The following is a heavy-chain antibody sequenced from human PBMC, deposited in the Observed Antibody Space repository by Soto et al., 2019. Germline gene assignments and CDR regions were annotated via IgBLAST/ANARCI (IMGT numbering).Heavy chain of an antibody. CDR2: ISYDGSSK. D-gene: IGHD5-12*01. CDR1: GFTFSSYA. V-gene: IGHV3-30-3*01. Sequence: QVQLVESGGGVVQPGRSLRLSCAASGFTFSSYAMHWVRQAPGMGLEWVAVISYDGSSKYYADSVKGRFTISRDNSKNPXYLQMNSLRAEDTAVYYCARDYYRFNSGDGFSMDVWGQGTTVTVSS. CDR3: ARDYYRFNSGDGFSMDV. J-gene: IGHJ6*02.